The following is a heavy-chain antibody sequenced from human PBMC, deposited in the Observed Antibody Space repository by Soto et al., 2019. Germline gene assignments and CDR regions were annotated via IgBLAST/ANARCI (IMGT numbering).Heavy chain of an antibody. CDR2: ISAYNGNT. V-gene: IGHV1-18*04. CDR3: ARQRWGIAAQSVPSGYYYCGMDV. D-gene: IGHD6-13*01. Sequence: GASVKVSCKASGYTFTSYGISWVRQAPGQGLEWMGWISAYNGNTNYAQKLQGRVTMTTDTSTSTAYMELRSLRSDDTAVYYCARQRWGIAAQSVPSGYYYCGMDVWGQGTTVTVSS. J-gene: IGHJ6*02. CDR1: GYTFTSYG.